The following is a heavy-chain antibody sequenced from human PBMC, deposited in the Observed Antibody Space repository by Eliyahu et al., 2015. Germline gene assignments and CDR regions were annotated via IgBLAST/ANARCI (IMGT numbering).Heavy chain of an antibody. CDR1: GYTFTAYY. V-gene: IGHV1-2*02. CDR2: INPNSGGT. CDR3: ARGLELRIMHAEYLHY. J-gene: IGHJ1*01. D-gene: IGHD1-1*01. Sequence: QVQLVQGGPEVKNTGASVKVSCETSGYTFTAYYLHWVRQAPGQGLEWMGWINPNSGGTLYAENFQGRVTMTRDSSTRTVYMELTRLRSDDTAVYYCARGLELRIMHAEYLHYWGQGTLVTVSS.